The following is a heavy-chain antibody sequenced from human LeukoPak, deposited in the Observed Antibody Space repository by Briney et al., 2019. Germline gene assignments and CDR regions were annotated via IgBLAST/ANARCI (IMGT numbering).Heavy chain of an antibody. D-gene: IGHD1-26*01. Sequence: NTSQTLSLTCTVSGYAIISGGFSWNWIRQPPGKGLEWIGSIYYSGSTYYNPSLKSRVTISVDTSKNQFSLKLSSVTAADTAVYYCASLVGALFSWGQGTLVTVSS. J-gene: IGHJ4*02. CDR1: GYAIISGGFS. CDR3: ASLVGALFS. V-gene: IGHV4-39*07. CDR2: IYYSGST.